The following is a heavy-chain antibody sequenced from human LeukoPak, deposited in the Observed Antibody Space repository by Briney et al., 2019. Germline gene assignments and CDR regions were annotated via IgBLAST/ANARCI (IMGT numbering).Heavy chain of an antibody. CDR2: ISSSSSYI. J-gene: IGHJ4*02. V-gene: IGHV3-21*01. CDR3: AREASAAYYYDSSGYYWEDY. Sequence: PGGSLRLSCAASGFTFSSYSMTWVRQAPGKGLEWVSSISSSSSYIYYADSVKGRFTISRDNAKNSLHLQMNSLRAEDTAVYYCAREASAAYYYDSSGYYWEDYWGQGTLVTVSS. CDR1: GFTFSSYS. D-gene: IGHD3-22*01.